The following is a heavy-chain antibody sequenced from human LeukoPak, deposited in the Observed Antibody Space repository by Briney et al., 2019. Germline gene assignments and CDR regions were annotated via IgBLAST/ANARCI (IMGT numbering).Heavy chain of an antibody. CDR2: ISSSSSYI. J-gene: IGHJ4*02. Sequence: GGSLRLSCAASGFTFSSYSMNWVRQAPGKGLEWVSSISSSSSYIYYADSVKGRFTISRDNSKNTLYLQMNSLRAEDTAVYYCAESGGEVIFDYWGQGTLVTFSS. D-gene: IGHD3-10*01. CDR3: AESGGEVIFDY. CDR1: GFTFSSYS. V-gene: IGHV3-21*04.